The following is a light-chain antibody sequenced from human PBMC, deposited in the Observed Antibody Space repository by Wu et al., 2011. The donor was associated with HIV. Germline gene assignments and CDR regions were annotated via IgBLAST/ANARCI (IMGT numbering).Light chain of an antibody. V-gene: IGKV3-20*01. CDR2: MPS. J-gene: IGKJ5*01. CDR3: QQYGSSPPIT. Sequence: LAWYQQRPGQPPRLLILMPSLRATGIPGRFSGSGSGTDFTLTISRLEPEDFAVYYCQQYGSSPPITFGRGTRLEIK.